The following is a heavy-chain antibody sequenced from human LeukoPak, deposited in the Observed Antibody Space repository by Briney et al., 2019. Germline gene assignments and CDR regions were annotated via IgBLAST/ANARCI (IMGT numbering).Heavy chain of an antibody. V-gene: IGHV3-74*01. CDR2: INSDGSST. CDR3: ASKKSCGGSCYYNWFDP. J-gene: IGHJ5*02. CDR1: GFTFSSYW. Sequence: GGSLRLSCAASGFTFSSYWMHWVRQAPGKGLVWVSRINSDGSSTSYADSVKGRFTISRDNAKNTLYLQMNSLRAEDTAVYYCASKKSCGGSCYYNWFDPWGQGTLVTVSS. D-gene: IGHD2-15*01.